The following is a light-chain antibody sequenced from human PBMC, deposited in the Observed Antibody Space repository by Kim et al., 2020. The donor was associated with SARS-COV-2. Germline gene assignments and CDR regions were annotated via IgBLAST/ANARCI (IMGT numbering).Light chain of an antibody. CDR1: QSVSTK. CDR2: AAS. CDR3: QHYNNWPPWT. V-gene: IGKV3-15*01. Sequence: EIVMTQSPATLSVFPGERATLSCRASQSVSTKLAWYQQKPGQAPRVLIYAASTRATGIPARFSGSGSGTEFTLTISSLQSEDFAVYYCQHYNNWPPWTFGQGTKVEIK. J-gene: IGKJ1*01.